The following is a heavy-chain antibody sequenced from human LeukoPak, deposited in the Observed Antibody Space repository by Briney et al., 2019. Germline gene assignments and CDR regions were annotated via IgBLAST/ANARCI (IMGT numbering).Heavy chain of an antibody. CDR1: GVSFSGYY. CDR3: ARGRITMIVVVHYWYFDL. V-gene: IGHV4-34*01. D-gene: IGHD3-22*01. CDR2: INHSGST. J-gene: IGHJ2*01. Sequence: SETLSLTCAVYGVSFSGYYWSWIRQPPGKGLEWIGEINHSGSTNYNPSLKSRVTISVDTSKNQFSLKLSSVTAADTAVYYCARGRITMIVVVHYWYFDLWGRGTLVTVSS.